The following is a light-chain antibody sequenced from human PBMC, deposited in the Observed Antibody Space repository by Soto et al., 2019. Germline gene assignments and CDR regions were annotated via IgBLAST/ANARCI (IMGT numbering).Light chain of an antibody. CDR3: QQYGSSAPWT. Sequence: EIVLTQSPGTLSLSPGERATLSCRASQIVSSSYLAWYQQKPGRAPRLLIYGASSRATGIPDRFSGSGSGADFTLTISRLEPEDFAVYYCQQYGSSAPWTFGQGTKVDIK. CDR1: QIVSSSY. V-gene: IGKV3-20*01. J-gene: IGKJ1*01. CDR2: GAS.